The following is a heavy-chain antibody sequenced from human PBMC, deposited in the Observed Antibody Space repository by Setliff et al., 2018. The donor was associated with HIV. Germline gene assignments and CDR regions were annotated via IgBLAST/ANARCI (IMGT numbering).Heavy chain of an antibody. CDR3: ARGEPSILIEPAAFFDY. CDR2: ISRSDSTI. Sequence: GGSLRLSCAASGFTFSSYAMSWVRQAPGKGLEWVSYISRSDSTIHYADSVKGRFTISRDNAKNSLYLQMNSLRAEDTAAYYCARGEPSILIEPAAFFDYWGQGTLVTVSS. D-gene: IGHD2-2*01. CDR1: GFTFSSYA. V-gene: IGHV3-48*03. J-gene: IGHJ4*02.